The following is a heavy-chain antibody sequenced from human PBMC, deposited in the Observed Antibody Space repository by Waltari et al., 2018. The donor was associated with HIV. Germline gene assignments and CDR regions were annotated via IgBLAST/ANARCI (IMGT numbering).Heavy chain of an antibody. J-gene: IGHJ4*02. CDR2: IRSEAYGGTT. Sequence: EVQLVESGGDLVQPGRSLRLSCTTSGFTFGDYAMSWFRQAPGKGREWIGFIRSEAYGGTTEYAASVKGRFTISRDDSKSIAYLQMNSLKIEDTAVYYCTRAQREAYWGQGTLLTVSS. D-gene: IGHD1-26*01. V-gene: IGHV3-49*03. CDR1: GFTFGDYA. CDR3: TRAQREAY.